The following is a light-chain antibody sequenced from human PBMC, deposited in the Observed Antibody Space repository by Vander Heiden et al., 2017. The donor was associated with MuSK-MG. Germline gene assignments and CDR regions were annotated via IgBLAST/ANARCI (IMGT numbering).Light chain of an antibody. Sequence: DIQTTQSPSSLSASVGDRVTITCRASQSISSYLNWYQQKPGKAPELLIYTASTLQSGVPSRFSGSGSGTDFTLTISRLQPEDFATYYWQQSYSSLTFGGGTKVEIK. CDR2: TAS. CDR3: QQSYSSLT. J-gene: IGKJ4*01. V-gene: IGKV1-39*01. CDR1: QSISSY.